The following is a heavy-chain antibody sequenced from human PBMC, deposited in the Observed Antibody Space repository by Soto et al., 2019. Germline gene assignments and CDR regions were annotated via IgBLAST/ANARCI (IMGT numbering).Heavy chain of an antibody. CDR2: ISGSGGST. Sequence: PGGSLRLSCAASGFTFSSYAMSWVRQAPGKGLEWVSAISGSGGSTYYADSVKGRFTISRDNSKNTLYLQMNSLRAEDTAVYYCAKALYCSSTSCYAVKRPISFDYWGQRTLVTVSS. D-gene: IGHD2-2*01. J-gene: IGHJ4*02. V-gene: IGHV3-23*01. CDR1: GFTFSSYA. CDR3: AKALYCSSTSCYAVKRPISFDY.